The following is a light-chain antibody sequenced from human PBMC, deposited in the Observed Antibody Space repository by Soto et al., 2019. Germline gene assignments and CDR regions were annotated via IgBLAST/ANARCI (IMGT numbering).Light chain of an antibody. V-gene: IGLV1-40*01. Sequence: QAVVAQPPSVSGAPGQRVTISCTGTSSNIGAGYDVHWYQQLPRTAPKLLIFANNIRPSGIPDRFYGSKSGTSASLAITGLQAEDEADYYCQSYDSSLRGYVFGTGTKLTVL. CDR1: SSNIGAGYD. J-gene: IGLJ1*01. CDR3: QSYDSSLRGYV. CDR2: ANN.